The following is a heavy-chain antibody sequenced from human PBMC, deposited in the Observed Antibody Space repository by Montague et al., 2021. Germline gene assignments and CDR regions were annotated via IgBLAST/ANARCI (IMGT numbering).Heavy chain of an antibody. CDR2: INSGGSKT. CDR3: ARPTPGTDGLDV. J-gene: IGHJ6*02. CDR1: GFTFSNYW. V-gene: IGHV3-74*01. D-gene: IGHD1-1*01. Sequence: SLRLSCAASGFTFSNYWMYWVRQGPGKGLVWVSRINSGGSKTNYADSVKGRFTIFRDNVKNTLYLQMTSLRDEDTAVYFCARPTPGTDGLDVWGPGTTVTVS.